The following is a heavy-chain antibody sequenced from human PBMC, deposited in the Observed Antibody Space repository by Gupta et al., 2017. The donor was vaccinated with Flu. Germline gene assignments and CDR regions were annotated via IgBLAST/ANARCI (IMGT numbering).Heavy chain of an antibody. J-gene: IGHJ4*02. CDR3: ASIAVAGPALDY. Sequence: QVQLVASGGGVVRPGRSLTLSCAASGFKFSNNGMHWVRQAPGKGLEWLAVIYYDGSKKYYADSVKGRFTISRDNSKNTLFLQMNSLRAEDTAVYFCASIAVAGPALDYWGQGTLVTVSS. D-gene: IGHD6-19*01. CDR2: IYYDGSKK. V-gene: IGHV3-33*08. CDR1: GFKFSNNG.